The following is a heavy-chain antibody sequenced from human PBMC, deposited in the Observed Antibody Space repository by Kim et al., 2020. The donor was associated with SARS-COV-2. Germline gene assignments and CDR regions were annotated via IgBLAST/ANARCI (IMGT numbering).Heavy chain of an antibody. CDR1: GGSISSGGYY. CDR2: IYYSGST. Sequence: SETLSLTCTVSGGSISSGGYYWSWIRQHPGKGLEWIGYIYYSGSTYYNPSLKSRVTISVDTSKNQFSLKLSSVTAADTAVYYCARNYDFGGWYYYGMDVWGQGTTVTVSS. D-gene: IGHD3-3*01. J-gene: IGHJ6*02. CDR3: ARNYDFGGWYYYGMDV. V-gene: IGHV4-31*03.